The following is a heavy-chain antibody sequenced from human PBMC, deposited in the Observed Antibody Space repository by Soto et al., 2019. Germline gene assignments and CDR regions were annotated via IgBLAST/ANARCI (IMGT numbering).Heavy chain of an antibody. CDR3: ARQIYDSDTGPNFQYYFDS. D-gene: IGHD3-22*01. V-gene: IGHV5-10-1*01. CDR2: IDPSDSQT. CDR1: GYSFAGYW. J-gene: IGHJ4*02. Sequence: GESLEISCKGSGYSFAGYWITWVRQKPGKGLEWMGRIDPSDSQTYYSPSFRGHVTISVTKSITTVFLQWSSLRASDTAMYYCARQIYDSDTGPNFQYYFDSWGQGTQVTVSS.